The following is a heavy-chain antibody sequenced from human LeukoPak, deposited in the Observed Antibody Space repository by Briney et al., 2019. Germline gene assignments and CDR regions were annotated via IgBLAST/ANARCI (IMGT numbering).Heavy chain of an antibody. CDR1: GFTFSSHC. V-gene: IGHV3-7*01. CDR3: ARVRITVAVSAFDI. CDR2: IKQDGSEK. Sequence: GGSLRLSCEASGFTFSSHCMSWVRQAPGKGLEWVANIKQDGSEKYYVDSVKGRFTISRDNAKNSLYLQMSILRAADTAVYYCARVRITVAVSAFDIWGQGTMVTVSS. J-gene: IGHJ3*02. D-gene: IGHD6-19*01.